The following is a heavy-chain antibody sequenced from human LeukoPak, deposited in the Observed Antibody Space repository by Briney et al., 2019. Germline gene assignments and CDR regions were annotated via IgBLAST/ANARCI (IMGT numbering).Heavy chain of an antibody. CDR2: MNPNSGNT. CDR3: ARAADPQNFDY. V-gene: IGHV1-8*01. CDR1: GYTFTSYD. J-gene: IGHJ4*02. D-gene: IGHD2-2*01. Sequence: ASVKVSCKASGYTFTSYDINWVRQATGQGLEWMGWMNPNSGNTGYAQKFRGRVTMTRNTSISTAYMELSSLRSEDTAVYYCARAADPQNFDYWGQGTLVTVSS.